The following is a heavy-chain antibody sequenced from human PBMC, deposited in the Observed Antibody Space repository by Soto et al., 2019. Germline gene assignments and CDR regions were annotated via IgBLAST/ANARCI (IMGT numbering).Heavy chain of an antibody. CDR3: ARIGTGLTTDDS. CDR2: ISSEGSTI. Sequence: GGSLRLSCVGSGFTFSTYEMQWVRQAPGKGLEWVSYISSEGSTIFYGESVKGRFIVSRDNDRSSLYLQMNSLRVKDSGVYYCARIGTGLTTDDSWGQGALVTIS. J-gene: IGHJ4*02. D-gene: IGHD4-17*01. V-gene: IGHV3-48*03. CDR1: GFTFSTYE.